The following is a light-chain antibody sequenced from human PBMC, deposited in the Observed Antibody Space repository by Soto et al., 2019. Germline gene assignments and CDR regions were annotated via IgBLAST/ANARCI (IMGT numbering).Light chain of an antibody. V-gene: IGKV3D-20*01. J-gene: IGKJ1*01. CDR2: DTS. Sequence: TQAPSSLSASVGDIFTITFRASQSVVGGYFAWYQQKPGLAPRLIIYDTSIRASGIPDRISGSGSGTHFTLTISRLEPEDFAVYYCQQYGSSPSFGQGTKVDI. CDR1: QSVVGGY. CDR3: QQYGSSPS.